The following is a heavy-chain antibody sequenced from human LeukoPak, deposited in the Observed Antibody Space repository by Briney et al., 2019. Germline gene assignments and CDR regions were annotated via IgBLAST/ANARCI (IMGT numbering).Heavy chain of an antibody. Sequence: SETLSLTCTVSGGSISSSTYYWGWIRQPPGKGLEWIGSIYYSETTYYNPSLKSRVTISVDTSKNQCSLKLSSVTAADTAVYYCARGITWIQLWPYFDYWGQGTLVTVSS. CDR1: GGSISSSTYY. CDR3: ARGITWIQLWPYFDY. J-gene: IGHJ4*02. CDR2: IYYSETT. D-gene: IGHD5-18*01. V-gene: IGHV4-39*07.